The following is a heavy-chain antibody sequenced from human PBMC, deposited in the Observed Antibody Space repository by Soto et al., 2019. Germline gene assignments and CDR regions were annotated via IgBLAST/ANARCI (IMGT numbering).Heavy chain of an antibody. CDR2: IYYSGST. CDR1: GGSISSYN. V-gene: IGHV4-59*01. J-gene: IGHJ4*02. Sequence: PSETLSLTCTVSGGSISSYNWRWIRPPPGRGLEWIGYIYYSGSTNYNPSLKSRVTISGDTSKSRFSLKLSSVTAADTAVYYCARLNYYDSTDYFDSWGQGTLVTVSS. D-gene: IGHD3-22*01. CDR3: ARLNYYDSTDYFDS.